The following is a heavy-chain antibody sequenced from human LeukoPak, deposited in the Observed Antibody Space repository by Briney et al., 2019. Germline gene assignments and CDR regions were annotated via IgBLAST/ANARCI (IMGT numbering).Heavy chain of an antibody. V-gene: IGHV3-33*01. CDR3: ARALSYTSLDY. J-gene: IGHJ4*02. Sequence: GGSLRLSCAVSGFSFTNNCFDWVRQAPGKGLEWVAAIWSDGSKKYYADSVKGRFTISKDNSKNTLYLQMNSLRAEDTAVYYCARALSYTSLDYGGQGTLVTVSS. D-gene: IGHD2-2*02. CDR1: GFSFTNNC. CDR2: IWSDGSKK.